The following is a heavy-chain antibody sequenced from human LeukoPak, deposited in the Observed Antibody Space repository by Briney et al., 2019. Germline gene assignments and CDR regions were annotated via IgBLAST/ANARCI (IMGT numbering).Heavy chain of an antibody. V-gene: IGHV4-34*01. CDR1: GGSFSGYY. Sequence: PSETLSLTCAAYGGSFSGYYWSWIRQPPGKGLEWIGEINHSGSTNYNPSLKSRVTISVDTSKNQFSLKLSSVTAADTAVYYCARDGGYYCSGGSCYSGTGYGMDVWGQGTTVTVSS. CDR3: ARDGGYYCSGGSCYSGTGYGMDV. CDR2: INHSGST. J-gene: IGHJ6*02. D-gene: IGHD2-15*01.